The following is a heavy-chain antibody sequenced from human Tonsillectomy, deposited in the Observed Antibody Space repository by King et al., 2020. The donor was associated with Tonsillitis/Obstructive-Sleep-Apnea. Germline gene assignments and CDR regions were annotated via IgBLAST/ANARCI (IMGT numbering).Heavy chain of an antibody. J-gene: IGHJ5*02. D-gene: IGHD3-10*01. Sequence: VQLQESGPGLVKPSETLSLTCTVSGGSVSSYYWSWIRQPPGKGLEWIGYIYYNGNSNFNPSLKSRVTMSIDTSKNQFSLRMSSVIAADTAVYYCAARGSGGGFDPWGQGTLVTVSS. CDR2: IYYNGNS. CDR1: GGSVSSYY. V-gene: IGHV4-59*02. CDR3: AARGSGGGFDP.